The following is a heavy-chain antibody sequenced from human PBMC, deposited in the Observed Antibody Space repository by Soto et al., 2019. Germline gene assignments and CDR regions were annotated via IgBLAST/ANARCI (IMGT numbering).Heavy chain of an antibody. V-gene: IGHV4-31*03. J-gene: IGHJ4*02. CDR2: IYYSGNT. Sequence: SDTLSLTFTVSGGSINSGGYYWSWIRQHPGKGLEGIGYIYYSGNTYYNPSLKSRVTISVDTSKNQFSLKLSSVTAADTAVYYCARGSWDSSAYYYLYXWGQGTLFTVSX. CDR3: ARGSWDSSAYYYLYX. CDR1: GGSINSGGYY. D-gene: IGHD3-22*01.